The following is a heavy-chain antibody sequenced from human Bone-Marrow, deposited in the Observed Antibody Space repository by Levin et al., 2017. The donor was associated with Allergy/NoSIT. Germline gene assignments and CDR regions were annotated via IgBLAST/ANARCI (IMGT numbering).Heavy chain of an antibody. Sequence: ASVKVSCKASGYTFTSYYMHWVRQAPGQGLEWMGIINPSGGSTSYAQKFQGRVTMTRDTSTSTVYMELSSLRSEDTAVYYCAREEAAPGTTIYGMDVWGQGTTVTVSS. CDR1: GYTFTSYY. CDR3: AREEAAPGTTIYGMDV. CDR2: INPSGGST. V-gene: IGHV1-46*01. D-gene: IGHD6-6*01. J-gene: IGHJ6*02.